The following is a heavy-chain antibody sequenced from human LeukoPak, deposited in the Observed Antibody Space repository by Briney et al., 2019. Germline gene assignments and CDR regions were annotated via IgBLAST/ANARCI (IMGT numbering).Heavy chain of an antibody. D-gene: IGHD5-18*01. J-gene: IGHJ4*02. CDR2: INAGNGNT. CDR1: GYTFTSYA. V-gene: IGHV1-3*03. Sequence: GASVKVSCKASGYTFTSYAMHWVRQAPGQRLEWMGWINAGNGNTKYSQEFQGRVTITRDTSASTAYMELSSLRSEDMAVYYCARTSLGYSSNPDFDYWGQGTLVTVSS. CDR3: ARTSLGYSSNPDFDY.